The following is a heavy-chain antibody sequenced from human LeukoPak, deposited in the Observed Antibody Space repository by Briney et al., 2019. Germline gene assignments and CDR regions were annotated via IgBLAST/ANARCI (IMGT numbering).Heavy chain of an antibody. J-gene: IGHJ5*02. Sequence: PGGSLRLSCAASGFTFSSYAMSWVRQAPGKGLEWVSAISGSGGSTYYADSVKGRFTISRDNSKNTLYLQMNSLRAEDTAVYYCAKATSSIYYYDSSGYRNWFDPWGQGTLVTVSS. CDR2: ISGSGGST. V-gene: IGHV3-23*01. CDR1: GFTFSSYA. CDR3: AKATSSIYYYDSSGYRNWFDP. D-gene: IGHD3-22*01.